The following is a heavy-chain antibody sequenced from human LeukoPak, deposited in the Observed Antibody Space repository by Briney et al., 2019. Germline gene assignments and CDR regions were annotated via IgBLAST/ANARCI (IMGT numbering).Heavy chain of an antibody. Sequence: GGSLRLSCAVSGFSFSSNGLHWIRQAPGKGLEWVSYISSSGSTIYYADSVKGRFTISRDNAKNSLYLQMNSLRAEDTAVYYCAELGITMIGGVWGKGTTVTISS. J-gene: IGHJ6*04. CDR2: ISSSGSTI. CDR1: GFSFSSNG. CDR3: AELGITMIGGV. V-gene: IGHV3-48*03. D-gene: IGHD3-10*02.